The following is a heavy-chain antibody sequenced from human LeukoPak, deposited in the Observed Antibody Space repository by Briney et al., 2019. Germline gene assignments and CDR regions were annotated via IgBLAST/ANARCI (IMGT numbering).Heavy chain of an antibody. CDR3: AREGVRSSHFDS. V-gene: IGHV3-30*04. D-gene: IGHD6-6*01. J-gene: IGHJ4*02. CDR1: GFTFSSYA. Sequence: QPGGSLRLSCAASGFTFSSYALHWVRQAPGKGLEWVAVISYDGSDKYYADSVKGRFTISRDNSQNTLYLHMNRLRVEDTAVYYCAREGVRSSHFDSWGQGTLVTVSS. CDR2: ISYDGSDK.